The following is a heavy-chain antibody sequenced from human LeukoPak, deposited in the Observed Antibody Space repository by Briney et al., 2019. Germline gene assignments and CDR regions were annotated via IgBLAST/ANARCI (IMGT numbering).Heavy chain of an antibody. CDR2: IYYTGST. D-gene: IGHD1-26*01. CDR1: GGSISSLY. J-gene: IGHJ5*02. CDR3: ARDRSYIWFDP. Sequence: SETLSLTCSVSGGSISSLYWSWIRQPPGKGLEWIGYIYYTGSTNYNPSLKSRVTMFVDMSKNQFSLRLSSVTAADTAVYYCARDRSYIWFDPWGQGTLVTVSS. V-gene: IGHV4-59*12.